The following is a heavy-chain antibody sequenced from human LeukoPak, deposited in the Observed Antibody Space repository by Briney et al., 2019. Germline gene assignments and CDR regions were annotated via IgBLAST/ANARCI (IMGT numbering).Heavy chain of an antibody. D-gene: IGHD2-21*02. V-gene: IGHV3-23*01. CDR3: AKDRGTYCGGDCYSDI. Sequence: GGSLRLSCAASGFTFTTYAMSWVRQAPGKGLEWASTISGTGGSAYYADSVKGRFTISRDNSKNTLYLQMNSLRAEDTAVYYCAKDRGTYCGGDCYSDIWGQGTMVTVSS. CDR1: GFTFTTYA. CDR2: ISGTGGSA. J-gene: IGHJ3*02.